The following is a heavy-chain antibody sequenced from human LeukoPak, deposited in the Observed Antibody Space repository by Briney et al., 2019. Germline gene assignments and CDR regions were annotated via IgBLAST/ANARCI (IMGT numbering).Heavy chain of an antibody. CDR2: IYYSGST. D-gene: IGHD6-13*01. CDR3: ARHGIVDSSRKYYFDY. V-gene: IGHV4-59*01. Sequence: SETLSLTCTVSGGSISSYYWSWIRQPPGKGLEWSGYIYYSGSTNYNPSLKSRVTISVDTSKNQFSLKLSSVTAADTAVYYCARHGIVDSSRKYYFDYWGQGTLVTVSS. CDR1: GGSISSYY. J-gene: IGHJ4*02.